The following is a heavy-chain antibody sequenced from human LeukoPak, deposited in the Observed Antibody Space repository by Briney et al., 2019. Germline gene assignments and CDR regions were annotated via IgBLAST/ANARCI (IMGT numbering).Heavy chain of an antibody. V-gene: IGHV4-31*03. CDR3: ARDLGLRSGYLAN. Sequence: SETLSLTCTVSGGSISSGGYYWSWIRQHPGKGLEWIGYIYYSGSTYYNPSLKSRVTISVDTSKNQFSLKLSSVTAADTAVYYCARDLGLRSGYLANWGQGTLVTVSS. CDR2: IYYSGST. CDR1: GGSISSGGYY. J-gene: IGHJ4*02. D-gene: IGHD3-10*01.